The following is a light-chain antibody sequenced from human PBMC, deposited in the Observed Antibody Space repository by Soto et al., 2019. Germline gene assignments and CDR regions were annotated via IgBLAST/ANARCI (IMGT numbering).Light chain of an antibody. Sequence: EIVLTQSPATLSLSPGERATLSCRASQSVSSYLAWYQQKPGQVPRLLIYDASNRATGIPARFSGSGSGTDFTLTISSLEPEDFAVYYCQQYNNWPPWTFGQGTKVEIK. CDR3: QQYNNWPPWT. J-gene: IGKJ1*01. V-gene: IGKV3-11*01. CDR1: QSVSSY. CDR2: DAS.